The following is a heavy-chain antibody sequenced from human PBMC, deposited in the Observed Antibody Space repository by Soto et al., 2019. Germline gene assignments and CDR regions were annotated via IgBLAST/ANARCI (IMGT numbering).Heavy chain of an antibody. CDR3: AGGRYYVGAFDI. Sequence: PSETLSLTCAVSGGPISSGGYSWSWIRQPPGKGLEWIGYIYHSGSTYYNPSLKSRVTISVDRSKNQFSLKLSSVTAADTAVYYCAGGRYYVGAFDICGQGTMVTVSS. J-gene: IGHJ3*02. CDR2: IYHSGST. V-gene: IGHV4-30-2*01. D-gene: IGHD1-26*01. CDR1: GGPISSGGYS.